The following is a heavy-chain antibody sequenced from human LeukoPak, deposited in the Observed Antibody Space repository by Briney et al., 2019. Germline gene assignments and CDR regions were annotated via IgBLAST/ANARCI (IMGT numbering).Heavy chain of an antibody. V-gene: IGHV4-59*01. D-gene: IGHD5-24*01. CDR2: IYYSGST. J-gene: IGHJ4*02. Sequence: SETLSLTCTVSGGSISSYYWSWIRQPPGEGLEWIGYIYYSGSTIYNPSLKSRVTISVDTSKNRFSLKLSSVTAADTAVYYCAGGRRDAYNYNYWGQGTLVTVSS. CDR1: GGSISSYY. CDR3: AGGRRDAYNYNY.